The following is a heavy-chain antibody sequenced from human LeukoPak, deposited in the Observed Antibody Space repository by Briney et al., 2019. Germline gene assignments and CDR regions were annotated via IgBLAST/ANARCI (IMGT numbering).Heavy chain of an antibody. J-gene: IGHJ6*03. CDR3: AKDDRYGHTDYYYYYMDV. D-gene: IGHD5-18*01. V-gene: IGHV3-53*01. CDR2: IYSGGST. CDR1: GFTVSSNY. Sequence: GGSLRLSCAASGFTVSSNYMSWVRQAPGKGLEWVSVIYSGGSTYYADSVKGRFTISRDNSKNTLYLQMNSLRAEDTAVYYCAKDDRYGHTDYYYYYMDVWGKGTTVTVSS.